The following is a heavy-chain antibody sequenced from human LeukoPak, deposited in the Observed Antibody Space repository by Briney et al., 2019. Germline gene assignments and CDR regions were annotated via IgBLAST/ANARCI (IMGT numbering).Heavy chain of an antibody. CDR2: IYYSGST. V-gene: IGHV4-39*01. CDR1: GGSISSSSYY. D-gene: IGHD2-2*01. J-gene: IGHJ4*02. CDR3: ARLEWLSEYCSSTSCYPPALGFDY. Sequence: PSETLSLTCTVSGGSISSSSYYWGWIRQPPGKGLEWIGNIYYSGSTYYNPSLKSRVTISVDTSKNQFSLKLSSVTAADTAVYYRARLEWLSEYCSSTSCYPPALGFDYWGQGTLVTVSS.